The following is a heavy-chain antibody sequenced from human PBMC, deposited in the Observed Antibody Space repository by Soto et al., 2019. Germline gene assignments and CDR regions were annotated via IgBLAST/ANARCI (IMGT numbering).Heavy chain of an antibody. J-gene: IGHJ5*02. V-gene: IGHV4-31*03. CDR3: AEIRAGYDNNWFDP. CDR2: IYYSGST. D-gene: IGHD5-12*01. CDR1: GGSISSGGYY. Sequence: QVQLQESGPGLVKPSQTLSLTCTVSGGSISSGGYYWSWIRQHPGKGLEWIGYIYYSGSTYYNPSLKSRVTISVDTSKNQFSLKLSSVTAADTAVYYCAEIRAGYDNNWFDPWGQGTLVTVSS.